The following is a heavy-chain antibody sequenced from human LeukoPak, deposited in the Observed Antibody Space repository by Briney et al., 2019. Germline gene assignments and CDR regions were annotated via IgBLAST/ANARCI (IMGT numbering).Heavy chain of an antibody. CDR3: ALSNWNSKRDFDY. CDR2: IKHDGSEK. D-gene: IGHD1-7*01. Sequence: AGGSLRLSCAASGFTFSSYWMSWVRQAPGKGLEWVANIKHDGSEKYYGDSVKGRFTISRDNARNSLYLQMNSLRAEDTAVYYCALSNWNSKRDFDYWGQGTLVTVSS. J-gene: IGHJ4*02. CDR1: GFTFSSYW. V-gene: IGHV3-7*05.